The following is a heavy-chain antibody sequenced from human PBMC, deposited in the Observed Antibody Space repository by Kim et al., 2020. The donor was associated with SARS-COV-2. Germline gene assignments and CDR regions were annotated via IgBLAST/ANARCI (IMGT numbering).Heavy chain of an antibody. V-gene: IGHV3-66*01. CDR3: ARGSPPTQMDV. CDR1: GFTVSSNY. Sequence: GGSLRLSCAASGFTVSSNYMSWVRQAPGKGLEWVSVIYSGGSTYYADSVKGRCTISRDNSKTTLYLQINSLRAEDTDVYYCARGSPPTQMDVWGKGTTVTVSS. J-gene: IGHJ6*04. CDR2: IYSGGST.